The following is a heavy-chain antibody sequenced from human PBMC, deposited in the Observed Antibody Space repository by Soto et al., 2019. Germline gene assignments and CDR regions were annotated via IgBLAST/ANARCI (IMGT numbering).Heavy chain of an antibody. CDR1: AGSLSSGGYY. D-gene: IGHD5-12*01. J-gene: IGHJ4*02. CDR2: IYYSGST. V-gene: IGHV4-31*03. CDR3: ARDTQRGYSGYFDS. Sequence: QVQLQESGPGLVKPSQTLSLSCTVSAGSLSSGGYYWSWLRQHPGKGLEWIGFIYYSGSTYYNPSLKSRVTISVDTSQNQFSLKLSSVTAADTAVYYCARDTQRGYSGYFDSWGQGTLVTVSS.